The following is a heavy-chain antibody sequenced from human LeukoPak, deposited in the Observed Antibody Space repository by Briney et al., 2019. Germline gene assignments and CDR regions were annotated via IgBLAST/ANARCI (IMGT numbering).Heavy chain of an antibody. V-gene: IGHV3-30-3*01. D-gene: IGHD3-3*01. CDR2: ISYDGSNK. J-gene: IGHJ4*02. Sequence: GGSLRLSCAASGFTFSSYAMHWVRQAPGKGLEWVAVISYDGSNKYYADSVKGRFTISRDNSKNTLYLQMNSLRAEDTAVYYCARDRGITIFGVVDYWGQGTLVTVSS. CDR3: ARDRGITIFGVVDY. CDR1: GFTFSSYA.